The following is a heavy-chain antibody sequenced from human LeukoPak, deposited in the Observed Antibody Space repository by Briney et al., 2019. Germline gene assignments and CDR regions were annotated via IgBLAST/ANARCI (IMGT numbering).Heavy chain of an antibody. CDR3: ARVLEGSGWEYDY. CDR2: ISSSSSYI. CDR1: GFTFSSYS. J-gene: IGHJ4*02. V-gene: IGHV3-21*01. D-gene: IGHD6-19*01. Sequence: GGSLRLSCAASGFTFSSYSMNWVRQAPGKGLEWVSSISSSSSYIYYADSVKGRFTISRDNAKNSLYLQMNSLRAEDTAVYYCARVLEGSGWEYDYWGQGTLVTVSS.